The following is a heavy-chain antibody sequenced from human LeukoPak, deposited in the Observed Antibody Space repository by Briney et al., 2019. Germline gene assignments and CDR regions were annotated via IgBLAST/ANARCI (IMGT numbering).Heavy chain of an antibody. Sequence: SETLSLTCAVSGGSINSDYWWTWVRQSPGKGLEWIGEISHTGSVNYNLSLESRVTISTDKSKNQFSPMLRSVAAADTAVYYCARHDDFLSPYDYWGQGVLVTVSS. CDR1: GGSINSDYW. CDR3: ARHDDFLSPYDY. CDR2: ISHTGSV. V-gene: IGHV4-4*02. J-gene: IGHJ4*02. D-gene: IGHD3-3*01.